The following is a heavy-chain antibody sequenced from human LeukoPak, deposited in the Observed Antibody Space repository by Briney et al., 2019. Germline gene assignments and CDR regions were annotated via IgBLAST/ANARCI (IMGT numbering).Heavy chain of an antibody. V-gene: IGHV4-34*01. Sequence: PSETLSLTCAVYGGSFSGYYWSWIRQPPGKGLEWIGEINHSGSTNYNPSLKSRVTISVDTSKHQFALKLSSVTAADTAVYYCARGLSSSSDYYYYYMDVWGKGTTVTVSS. CDR3: ARGLSSSSDYYYYYMDV. D-gene: IGHD6-6*01. CDR1: GGSFSGYY. J-gene: IGHJ6*03. CDR2: INHSGST.